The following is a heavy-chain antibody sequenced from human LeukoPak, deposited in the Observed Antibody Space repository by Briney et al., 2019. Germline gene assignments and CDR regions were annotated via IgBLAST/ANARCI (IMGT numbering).Heavy chain of an antibody. Sequence: RRASVKVSCKASGYTFTSYGISWVRQAPGQGLEWMGWISAYNGNTNYAQKLQGRVTMTTDTSTSTAYMELRSLRSDDTAVYYCAREPSYYDSRGYDYWGQGTLVTVSS. D-gene: IGHD3-22*01. CDR1: GYTFTSYG. CDR2: ISAYNGNT. CDR3: AREPSYYDSRGYDY. V-gene: IGHV1-18*01. J-gene: IGHJ4*02.